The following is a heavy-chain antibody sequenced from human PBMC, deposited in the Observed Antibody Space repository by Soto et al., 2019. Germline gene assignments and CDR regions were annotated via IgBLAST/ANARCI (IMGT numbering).Heavy chain of an antibody. CDR3: ARHGNTVTTGYYYGMDV. CDR2: MYYSGRT. J-gene: IGHJ6*02. V-gene: IGHV4-39*01. Sequence: SETLSLTCTVSGASISSSNYYWGWIRQPPGRGLEWIGTMYYSGRTYYNPSLKSRVTTSVDTSKKQFSLKLSAVTATDTAVYYCARHGNTVTTGYYYGMDVWGQGTTGTVSS. CDR1: GASISSSNYY. D-gene: IGHD4-17*01.